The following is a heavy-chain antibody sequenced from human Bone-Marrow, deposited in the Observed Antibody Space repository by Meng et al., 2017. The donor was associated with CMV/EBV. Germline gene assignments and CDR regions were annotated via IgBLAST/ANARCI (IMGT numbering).Heavy chain of an antibody. Sequence: SVKVSCKASGGTFSSYAISWVRQAPGQGLEWMGGIIPIFGTANYAQKFQGRVTITTDESTSTAYMELSSLRSEDTAVYYCARYQLLAESQYYFDYWGPGNLLTVSS. V-gene: IGHV1-69*05. CDR3: ARYQLLAESQYYFDY. CDR2: IIPIFGTA. D-gene: IGHD2-2*01. J-gene: IGHJ4*01. CDR1: GGTFSSYA.